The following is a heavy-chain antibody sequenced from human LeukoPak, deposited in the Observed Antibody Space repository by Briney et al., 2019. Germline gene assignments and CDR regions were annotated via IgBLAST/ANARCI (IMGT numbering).Heavy chain of an antibody. V-gene: IGHV5-10-1*01. D-gene: IGHD4-11*01. CDR3: AISSTVTTYGY. Sequence: GESLMISCKGSGYSFTSYWSSWVRQMPGKGLKWMGRIDPSDSYTNYSPSFQGHVTIPADKFISTAYLQWSSLKASDTAMYYCAISSTVTTYGYLGQGTLVTVSS. CDR2: IDPSDSYT. J-gene: IGHJ4*02. CDR1: GYSFTSYW.